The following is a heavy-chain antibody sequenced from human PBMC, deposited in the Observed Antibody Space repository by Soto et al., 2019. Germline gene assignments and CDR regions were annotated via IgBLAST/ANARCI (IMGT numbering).Heavy chain of an antibody. D-gene: IGHD6-19*01. CDR3: AKDYSSGPVDY. J-gene: IGHJ4*02. V-gene: IGHV3-23*01. Sequence: GGSLRLSCAASVFTVSSYAMSWVRQAPGKGLEWVSAISVSGCSTXXADSVKGRXTISRYNSKNTXYLQKXSLRAEDTSVYYCAKDYSSGPVDYWGQGTLVTVSS. CDR2: ISVSGCST. CDR1: VFTVSSYA.